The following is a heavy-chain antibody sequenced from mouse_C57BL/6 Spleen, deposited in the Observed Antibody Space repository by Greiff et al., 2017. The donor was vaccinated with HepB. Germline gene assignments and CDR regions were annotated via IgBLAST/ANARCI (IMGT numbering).Heavy chain of an antibody. V-gene: IGHV1-69*01. CDR3: ARSDGTGTVDY. CDR2: IDPSDSYT. J-gene: IGHJ2*01. Sequence: QVQLQQSGAELVMPGASVKLSCKASGYTFTSYWMHWVKQRPGQGLEWIGEIDPSDSYTNYNQKFKGKSTLTVDKSSSTAYMQLSSLTSEDSAVYYCARSDGTGTVDYWGQGTTLTVSS. CDR1: GYTFTSYW. D-gene: IGHD4-1*01.